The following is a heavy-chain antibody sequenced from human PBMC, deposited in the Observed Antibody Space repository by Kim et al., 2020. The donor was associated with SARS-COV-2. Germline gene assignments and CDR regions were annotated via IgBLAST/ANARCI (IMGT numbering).Heavy chain of an antibody. Sequence: ASVKVSCKASGYTFTSYTLHWVRQAPGQGLEWMGWMNVGYGNTRYLQKFQGRVTITRDTSASTAYMELSSLRSEDTAVYYCARDGTTRNGGYYFDFWGQGALITVSS. CDR1: GYTFTSYT. D-gene: IGHD1-1*01. CDR2: MNVGYGNT. V-gene: IGHV1-3*01. CDR3: ARDGTTRNGGYYFDF. J-gene: IGHJ4*02.